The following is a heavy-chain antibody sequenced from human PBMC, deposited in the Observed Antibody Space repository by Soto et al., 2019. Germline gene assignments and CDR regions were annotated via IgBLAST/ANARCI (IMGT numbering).Heavy chain of an antibody. J-gene: IGHJ6*02. Sequence: PGGSLRLSCTASGFTFGDYAMSWFRQAPGKGLEWVGFIRSKAYGGTTEYAASVKGRFTISRDDSKSIAYLQMNSLKTEDTAVYYCSRDGGAVAGYYYYGMDVWGQGTTVTVSS. CDR3: SRDGGAVAGYYYYGMDV. CDR2: IRSKAYGGTT. D-gene: IGHD6-19*01. CDR1: GFTFGDYA. V-gene: IGHV3-49*03.